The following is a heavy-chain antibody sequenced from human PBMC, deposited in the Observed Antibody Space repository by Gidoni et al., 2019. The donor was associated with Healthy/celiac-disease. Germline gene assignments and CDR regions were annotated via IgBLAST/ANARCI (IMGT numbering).Heavy chain of an antibody. V-gene: IGHV3-30*18. CDR3: AKSNTVTLRAFDI. CDR2: ISYDGSNK. J-gene: IGHJ3*02. CDR1: GFPFSSYG. D-gene: IGHD4-17*01. Sequence: QVQLVESGGGVVQPGRSLRLSCAPSGFPFSSYGMHWVRQAPGKGLEWVAVISYDGSNKYYADSVKGRFTISRDNSKNTLYLQMNSLRAEDTAVYYCAKSNTVTLRAFDIWGQGTMVTVSS.